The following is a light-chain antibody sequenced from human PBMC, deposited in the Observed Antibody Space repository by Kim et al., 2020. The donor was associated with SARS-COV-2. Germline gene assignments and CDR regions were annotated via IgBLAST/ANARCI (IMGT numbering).Light chain of an antibody. J-gene: IGLJ3*02. CDR1: SGYSNYK. CDR3: GADHGSGSNFVCV. CDR2: VGTGGIVG. V-gene: IGLV9-49*01. Sequence: QPVLTQPPSASASLGASVTLTCTLSSGYSNYKVDWYQQRPGKGPRFVMRVGTGGIVGSKGDGIPDRFSVLGSGLNRYLTIKNFQEVDESDYHCGADHGSGSNFVCVFGGGTKLTVL.